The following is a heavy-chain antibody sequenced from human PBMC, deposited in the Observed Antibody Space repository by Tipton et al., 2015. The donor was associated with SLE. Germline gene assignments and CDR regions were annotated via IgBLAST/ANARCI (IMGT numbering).Heavy chain of an antibody. D-gene: IGHD6-19*01. Sequence: TLSLTCAVYGGSFSGYSWSWIRQPPGKGLEWIGEINHSGSTNYNRSLKRRNTISIDTPKNQFSLKLTSVTAADTAVYSCARDYSASTGWPFVYWGQGSLVTVPS. V-gene: IGHV4-34*01. J-gene: IGHJ4*02. CDR3: ARDYSASTGWPFVY. CDR1: GGSFSGYS. CDR2: INHSGST.